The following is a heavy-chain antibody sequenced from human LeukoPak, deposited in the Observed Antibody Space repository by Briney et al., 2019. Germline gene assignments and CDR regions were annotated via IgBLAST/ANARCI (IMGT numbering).Heavy chain of an antibody. Sequence: ASVKVSCKASGYTFTSYGISWVRQAPGQGLEWMGWISAYNGNTNYAQKLQGRVTMTTDTSTSTAYMELRSLRSDDTAVYYCARGNLGYSSSWYVGGDYYYYMDVWGKGTTVTISS. D-gene: IGHD6-13*01. CDR2: ISAYNGNT. V-gene: IGHV1-18*01. CDR3: ARGNLGYSSSWYVGGDYYYYMDV. CDR1: GYTFTSYG. J-gene: IGHJ6*03.